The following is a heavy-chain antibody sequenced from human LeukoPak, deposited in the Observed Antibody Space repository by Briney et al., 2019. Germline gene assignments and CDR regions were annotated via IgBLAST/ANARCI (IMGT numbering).Heavy chain of an antibody. Sequence: PSETLSLTCTVSGGSISSGGHFWSWIRQPPGKGLEWNGYIYHTGSTFYNPSLKSRVTISVDRSKTQFSLKLYSVTAADTAVYYCARDSPEDYFDYWGQGTLVTVSS. CDR3: ARDSPEDYFDY. V-gene: IGHV4-30-2*01. CDR2: IYHTGST. CDR1: GGSISSGGHF. J-gene: IGHJ4*02.